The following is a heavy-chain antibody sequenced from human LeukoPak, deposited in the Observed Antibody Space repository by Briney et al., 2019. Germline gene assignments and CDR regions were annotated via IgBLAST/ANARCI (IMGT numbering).Heavy chain of an antibody. V-gene: IGHV3-7*01. CDR2: IKQDGSEK. Sequence: GSLRLSCAASGFTFSSYWMSWVRQAPGKGLEWVANIKQDGSEKYSVDSVKGRFTISRDNAKNSLYMQMNSLRAEDTAVYYCARVMSASVWRSYGSYYYYYYMDIWGKGTTVTVSS. D-gene: IGHD3-16*01. CDR3: ARVMSASVWRSYGSYYYYYYMDI. CDR1: GFTFSSYW. J-gene: IGHJ6*03.